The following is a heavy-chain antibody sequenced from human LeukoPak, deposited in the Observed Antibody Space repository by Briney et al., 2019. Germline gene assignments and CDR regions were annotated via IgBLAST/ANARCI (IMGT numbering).Heavy chain of an antibody. CDR3: AKDRGGGTYPIYFDY. V-gene: IGHV3-30*04. J-gene: IGHJ4*02. CDR1: GFTFSSYA. D-gene: IGHD1-26*01. Sequence: GGSLRLSCAASGFTFSSYAMHWVRQAPGQGLEWVAVISYDGSNKYYADSVKGRFTISRDNSKNTLYLQMNSLRAEDTAVYYCAKDRGGGTYPIYFDYWGQGTLVTVSS. CDR2: ISYDGSNK.